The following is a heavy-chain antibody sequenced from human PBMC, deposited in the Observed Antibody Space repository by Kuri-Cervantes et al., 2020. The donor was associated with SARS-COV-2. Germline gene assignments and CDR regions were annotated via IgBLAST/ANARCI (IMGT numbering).Heavy chain of an antibody. J-gene: IGHJ3*02. CDR3: ARSTPFRGLVVISQGGAFVI. D-gene: IGHD3-22*01. V-gene: IGHV1-2*04. CDR2: INPNRGGT. CDR1: GYTLTDYF. Sequence: ASVKVSRKASGYTLTDYFMHGVRPAPGQGVEWMGWINPNRGGTNNAQKSQGWVTMTRDTSISTVYMELSRLRPDDTAVYYCARSTPFRGLVVISQGGAFVIWGQGTMVTVSS.